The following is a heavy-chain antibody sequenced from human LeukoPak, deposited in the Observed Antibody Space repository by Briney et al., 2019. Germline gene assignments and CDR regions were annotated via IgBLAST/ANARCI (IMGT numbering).Heavy chain of an antibody. CDR1: GYTFTSYD. CDR2: MNPNSGNT. CDR3: ARNDILTGHLDY. Sequence: ASVKVSCKASGYTFTSYDINWVRQATGQGLEWMGWMNPNSGNTGYAQKFQGRVTITADKSTSTAYMELSSLRSEDTAVYYRARNDILTGHLDYWGQGTLVTVSS. V-gene: IGHV1-8*03. J-gene: IGHJ4*02. D-gene: IGHD3-9*01.